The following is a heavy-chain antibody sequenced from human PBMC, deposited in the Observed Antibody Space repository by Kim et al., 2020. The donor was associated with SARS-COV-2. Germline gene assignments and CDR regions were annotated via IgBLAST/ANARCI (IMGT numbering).Heavy chain of an antibody. D-gene: IGHD5-18*01. Sequence: GGSLRLSCAASGFTFDDYTMHWVRQAPGKGLEWVSLISWDGGSTYYADSVKGRFTISRDNSKNSLYMQMNSLRTEDTAVYYCAKGGDGYSDHREWGYWGQGTLVTVSS. CDR2: ISWDGGST. CDR3: AKGGDGYSDHREWGY. V-gene: IGHV3-43*01. CDR1: GFTFDDYT. J-gene: IGHJ4*02.